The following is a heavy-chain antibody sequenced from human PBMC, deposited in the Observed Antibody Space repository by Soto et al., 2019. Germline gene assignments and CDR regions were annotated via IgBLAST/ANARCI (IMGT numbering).Heavy chain of an antibody. V-gene: IGHV3-33*01. CDR2: IWYDGSNK. D-gene: IGHD3-22*01. CDR1: GFTFSSYG. J-gene: IGHJ4*02. Sequence: GGSLRLSCAASGFTFSSYGVHWVRQAPGKGLEWVAVIWYDGSNKYYADSVKGRFTISRDNSKNTLYLQMNSLRAEDTAVYYCARDSSAYYYDSSGYSLFDYWGQGTLVTVSS. CDR3: ARDSSAYYYDSSGYSLFDY.